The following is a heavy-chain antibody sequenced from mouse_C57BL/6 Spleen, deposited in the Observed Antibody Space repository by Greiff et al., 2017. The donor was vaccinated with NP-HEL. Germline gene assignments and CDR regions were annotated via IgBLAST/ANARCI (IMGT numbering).Heavy chain of an antibody. CDR1: GYTFTSYW. J-gene: IGHJ4*01. D-gene: IGHD2-4*01. V-gene: IGHV1-55*01. CDR2: IYPGSGST. Sequence: VQLQQPGAELVKPGASVKMSCKASGYTFTSYWITWVKQRPGQGLEWIGDIYPGSGSTNYNEKFKSKATLTVDTSSSTAYMQLSSLTSEDSAVYYCARGNYDDDVRPMDYWGQGTSVTVSS. CDR3: ARGNYDDDVRPMDY.